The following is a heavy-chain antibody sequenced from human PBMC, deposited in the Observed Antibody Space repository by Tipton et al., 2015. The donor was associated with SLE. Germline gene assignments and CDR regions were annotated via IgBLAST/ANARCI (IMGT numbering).Heavy chain of an antibody. D-gene: IGHD4-17*01. CDR1: GGSLSFYY. Sequence: TLSLTCTVSGGSLSFYYWSWIRPAAGRGLEWNGRIYSSGDRDYNPPLRSRVTMSIDASQNRVSLRLKSVSAADTAVYYCARGSDGEYVRYFDVWGPGTLVTVSS. CDR3: ARGSDGEYVRYFDV. J-gene: IGHJ2*01. CDR2: IYSSGDR. V-gene: IGHV4-4*07.